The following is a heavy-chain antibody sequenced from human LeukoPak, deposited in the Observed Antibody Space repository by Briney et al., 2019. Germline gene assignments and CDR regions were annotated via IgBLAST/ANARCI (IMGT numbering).Heavy chain of an antibody. D-gene: IGHD6-13*01. CDR3: ARAPAIAEGFDP. CDR2: INHSGST. Sequence: LSETLSLTCAVYGGSFSGYYWSWIRQPPGKGLEWIGEINHSGSTNYNPSLKSRVTISVDTSKNQFSLKLSSVTAADTAVYYCARAPAIAEGFDPWGQGTLVTVSS. J-gene: IGHJ5*02. CDR1: GGSFSGYY. V-gene: IGHV4-34*01.